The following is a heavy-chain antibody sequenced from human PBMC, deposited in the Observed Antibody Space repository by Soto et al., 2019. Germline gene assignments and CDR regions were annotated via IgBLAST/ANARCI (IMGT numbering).Heavy chain of an antibody. J-gene: IGHJ6*02. V-gene: IGHV1-69*13. CDR3: ARGSSNYAYYYYGIDV. Sequence: ASVKVSCKASGGTFNSYAISWVRQAPGQGLEWMGGIIPIFGTANYAQKFQGRVTITEDESTSTAYMELSSLRSEDTAVYYCARGSSNYAYYYYGIDVWGQGTTVTVSS. CDR1: GGTFNSYA. CDR2: IIPIFGTA. D-gene: IGHD4-4*01.